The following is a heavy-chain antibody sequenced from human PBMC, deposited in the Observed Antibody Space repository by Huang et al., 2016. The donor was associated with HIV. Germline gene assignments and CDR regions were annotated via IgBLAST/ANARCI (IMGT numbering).Heavy chain of an antibody. J-gene: IGHJ4*02. D-gene: IGHD6-19*01. Sequence: QAQLVQSGPEVKKPGASVTVSCQTSGYSFKSFDIAWVRQAPGQGLENMGWISGYNGKTTYAQKFQGRVTMTTETSTTTVYMDLRGLRSDDTAVYYCARAQRRSGWGPSFDDWGQGTLVAVSS. CDR1: GYSFKSFD. CDR2: ISGYNGKT. CDR3: ARAQRRSGWGPSFDD. V-gene: IGHV1-18*04.